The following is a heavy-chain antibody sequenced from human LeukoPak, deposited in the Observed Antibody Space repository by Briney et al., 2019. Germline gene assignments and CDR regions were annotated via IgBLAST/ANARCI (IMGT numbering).Heavy chain of an antibody. D-gene: IGHD6-19*01. J-gene: IGHJ6*03. CDR3: ARSRNSGWYPFHYYYYMDV. CDR2: IKQDGSEK. CDR1: GFTFSSYW. V-gene: IGHV3-7*01. Sequence: GGSLRLSCAASGFTFSSYWMSWVRQAPGKGLEWVANIKQDGSEKYYVDSVKGRFTISRDNAKNSLYLQMNSLRAEDTAVYYCARSRNSGWYPFHYYYYMDVWGKGTAVTISS.